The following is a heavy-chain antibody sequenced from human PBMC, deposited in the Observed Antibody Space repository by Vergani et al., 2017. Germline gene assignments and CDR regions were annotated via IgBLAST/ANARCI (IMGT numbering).Heavy chain of an antibody. V-gene: IGHV3-23*01. CDR1: EFTFSNYA. J-gene: IGHJ6*02. D-gene: IGHD3-10*01. Sequence: EVQLLESGGDLVQPGGSLRLSCAASEFTFSNYAMSWVRQAPGKGLEWVSSISPSGGTTYYADSVRGRFTISRDNSKNTLDLQMKGLRADDTAVYYCARGRKGSSGSRPGGTNSRRNYYYYYGMDVWGQGATVTGSS. CDR3: ARGRKGSSGSRPGGTNSRRNYYYYYGMDV. CDR2: ISPSGGTT.